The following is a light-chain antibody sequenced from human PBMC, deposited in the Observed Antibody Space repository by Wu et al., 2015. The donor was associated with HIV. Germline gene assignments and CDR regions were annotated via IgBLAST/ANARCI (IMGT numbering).Light chain of an antibody. V-gene: IGKV3-15*01. Sequence: EIVMTQFPATLSVSPGERATLSCRASQSISNKLAWYQHKPGQAPRLLIYDTSTRATGIPARFSGSGSGTEFTLTISSMRSEDFALYYCQQYNNWPWTFGQGTKVEIK. CDR2: DTS. CDR1: QSISNK. J-gene: IGKJ1*01. CDR3: QQYNNWPWT.